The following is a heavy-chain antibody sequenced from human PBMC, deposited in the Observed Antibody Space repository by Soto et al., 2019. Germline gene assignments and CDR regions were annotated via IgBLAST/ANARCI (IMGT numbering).Heavy chain of an antibody. J-gene: IGHJ6*04. CDR1: GDTRTDFS. Sequence: ASVKVSCKAYGDTRTDFSMHWVRQAPGQRPEWMGWLSVGNGDTKYSQKFQGRVTITRDTSARTAYMELSNLRSEDTAVYYCATSEGDCGGGSCYNYFYYYGMAVWGEGTTVTVTS. CDR3: ATSEGDCGGGSCYNYFYYYGMAV. V-gene: IGHV1-3*01. CDR2: LSVGNGDT. D-gene: IGHD2-21*01.